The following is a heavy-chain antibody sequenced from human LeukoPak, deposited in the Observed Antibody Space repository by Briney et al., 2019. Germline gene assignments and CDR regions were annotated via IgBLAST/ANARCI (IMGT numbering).Heavy chain of an antibody. Sequence: GGSLRLSCAASGFTVSSNYMNWVRQAPGKGLEWVSVFYTGGSTYYADSVKGRFSISRDNSKNSLYLQMNSLTAEDTAVYYCALDCCTGSRFDHWGQGTLVTVSS. V-gene: IGHV3-66*01. CDR1: GFTVSSNY. CDR3: ALDCCTGSRFDH. CDR2: FYTGGST. J-gene: IGHJ4*02. D-gene: IGHD2-8*02.